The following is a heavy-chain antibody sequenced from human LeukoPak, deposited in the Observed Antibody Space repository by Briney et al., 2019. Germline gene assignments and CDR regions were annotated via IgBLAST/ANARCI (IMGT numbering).Heavy chain of an antibody. J-gene: IGHJ5*02. Sequence: SETLSLTCTVSGGSISSYYWSWIRQAAGKGLEWIGRIYTSGSTNYNPSLKSRVTMSVDTSKNQFSLKLSSVTAADTAVYYCARSLGNGNYNWFDPWGQGTLVTVSS. V-gene: IGHV4-4*07. D-gene: IGHD1-7*01. CDR1: GGSISSYY. CDR2: IYTSGST. CDR3: ARSLGNGNYNWFDP.